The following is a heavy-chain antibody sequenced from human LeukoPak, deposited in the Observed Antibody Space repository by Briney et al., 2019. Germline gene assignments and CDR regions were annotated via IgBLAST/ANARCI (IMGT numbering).Heavy chain of an antibody. J-gene: IGHJ4*02. CDR3: ARVSSSGYYYTYYFDY. CDR2: IYYSGST. D-gene: IGHD3-22*01. Sequence: PSETLSLTCTVSGVSISSYYWSWIRQPPGKGLEWIGYIYYSGSTNYNPSLKSRVTISVDTSKNQFSLKLSSVTAADTAVYYCARVSSSGYYYTYYFDYWGQGTLVTVSS. CDR1: GVSISSYY. V-gene: IGHV4-59*01.